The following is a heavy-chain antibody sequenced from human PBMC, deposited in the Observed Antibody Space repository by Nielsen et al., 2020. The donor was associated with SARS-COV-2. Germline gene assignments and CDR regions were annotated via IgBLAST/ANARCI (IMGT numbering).Heavy chain of an antibody. CDR3: ARDIYDTSGYHGAFIM. D-gene: IGHD3-22*01. Sequence: ASVKVSCKASGYTFTGYYMHWVRQAPGQGLEWMGWINPNSGGTNYAQKFQGWVTMTRDTSISTAYMELSRLRSDDTAVYYCARDIYDTSGYHGAFIMWGQGTMVTVSS. V-gene: IGHV1-2*04. J-gene: IGHJ3*02. CDR2: INPNSGGT. CDR1: GYTFTGYY.